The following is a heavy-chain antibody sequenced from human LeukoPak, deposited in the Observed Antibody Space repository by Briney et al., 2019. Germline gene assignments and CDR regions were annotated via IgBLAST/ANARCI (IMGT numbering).Heavy chain of an antibody. CDR2: ISYDGSNK. D-gene: IGHD6-13*01. J-gene: IGHJ4*02. Sequence: GGSLRLSCAVSGFTFSTYGMHWVRQAPGKGLEWVAVISYDGSNKYYADSVKGRFTISRDNSKNTLFLQMNSLRAEDTAVYYCARDRFGSYSGSWTDYWGQGTLVTISS. CDR3: ARDRFGSYSGSWTDY. CDR1: GFTFSTYG. V-gene: IGHV3-30*03.